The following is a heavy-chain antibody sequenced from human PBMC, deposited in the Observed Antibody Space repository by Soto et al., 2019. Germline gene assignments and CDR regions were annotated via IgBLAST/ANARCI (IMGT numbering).Heavy chain of an antibody. CDR3: ARGTDTIFGVVIPIDY. V-gene: IGHV3-33*01. D-gene: IGHD3-3*01. Sequence: QVQLVESGGGVVQPGRSLRLSCAASGFTFSSYGMHWVRQAPGKGLEWVAVIWYDGSNKYYADSVKGRFTISRDNSKNTLYLQMNSLRAEDTAVYYCARGTDTIFGVVIPIDYWGQGTLVTVSS. CDR2: IWYDGSNK. CDR1: GFTFSSYG. J-gene: IGHJ4*02.